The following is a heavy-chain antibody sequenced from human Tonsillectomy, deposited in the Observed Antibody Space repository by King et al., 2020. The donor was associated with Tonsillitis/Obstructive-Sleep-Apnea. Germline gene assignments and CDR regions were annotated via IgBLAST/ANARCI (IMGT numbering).Heavy chain of an antibody. CDR2: IYNTGSS. J-gene: IGHJ6*03. Sequence: LQLQESGPGLVKPSETLSVTCAVSGVSISGNRYYWGWIRQPPGKGLEWIGTIYNTGSSYYNPSLKSRVTLSVDTSNNRFSLKLSSVTAADTAVYYCAREGNHYYMDVWGEGTTVTVSS. V-gene: IGHV4-39*02. CDR3: AREGNHYYMDV. D-gene: IGHD4-23*01. CDR1: GVSISGNRYY.